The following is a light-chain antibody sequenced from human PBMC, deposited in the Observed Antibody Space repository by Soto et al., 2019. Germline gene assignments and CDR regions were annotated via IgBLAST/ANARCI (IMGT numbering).Light chain of an antibody. V-gene: IGLV2-8*01. CDR2: EVV. CDR1: KSDIGVYDF. J-gene: IGLJ1*01. CDR3: KSYAGSNTYV. Sequence: QSVLAQPPSASGSPGQSVTISCTGTKSDIGVYDFVSWYQHHPGKAPRLIIYEVVQRPSGVPDRFSGSKSGSTASLTVSGLQAADEADYFCKSYAGSNTYVFGSGTKVT.